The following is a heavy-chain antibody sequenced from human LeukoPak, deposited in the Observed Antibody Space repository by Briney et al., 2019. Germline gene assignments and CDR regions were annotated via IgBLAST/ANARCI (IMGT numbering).Heavy chain of an antibody. Sequence: SETXSLTXTVSGXSISSYYWSWXRXXPGXXXEWIGYIYYSGSTNYNPSLKSRVTISVDTSKNQFSLKLSSVTAADTAVYYCAREAGTTAFDYWGQGTLVTVSS. J-gene: IGHJ4*02. V-gene: IGHV4-59*01. CDR2: IYYSGST. CDR1: GXSISSYY. D-gene: IGHD1-7*01. CDR3: AREAGTTAFDY.